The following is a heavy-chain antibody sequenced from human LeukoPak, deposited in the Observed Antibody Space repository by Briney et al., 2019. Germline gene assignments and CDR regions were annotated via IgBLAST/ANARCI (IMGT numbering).Heavy chain of an antibody. V-gene: IGHV1-2*02. Sequence: ASVKVSCKASGYTCTGYYMHWVRQAPGQGLEWMGWINPNSGGTNYAQKFKGRVTMTRDTSISTAYMELSRLRSDDTAVYYCAKATRLVGYYVPPLDYWGQGTLVTVSS. CDR1: GYTCTGYY. J-gene: IGHJ4*02. CDR2: INPNSGGT. D-gene: IGHD3-22*01. CDR3: AKATRLVGYYVPPLDY.